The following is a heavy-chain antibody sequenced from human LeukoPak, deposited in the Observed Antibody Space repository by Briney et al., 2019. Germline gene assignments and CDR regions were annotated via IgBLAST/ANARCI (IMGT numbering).Heavy chain of an antibody. J-gene: IGHJ3*02. Sequence: GVTLRLSCAASGLTFSIYGIHWVRQAPGNGLEWVAALSHDGSNEFYADSVKGRFTDSRYKSKHSFYLQMNSLRDEDTAVYYCRTELIRGVMTTAFVIWGQGTMVTVSS. CDR1: GLTFSIYG. D-gene: IGHD3-10*01. CDR3: RTELIRGVMTTAFVI. CDR2: LSHDGSNE. V-gene: IGHV3-30*03.